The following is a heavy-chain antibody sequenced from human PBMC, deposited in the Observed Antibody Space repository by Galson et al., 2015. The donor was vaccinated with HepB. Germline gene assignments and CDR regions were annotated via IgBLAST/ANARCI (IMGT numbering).Heavy chain of an antibody. CDR1: GFTFTSSA. Sequence: SVKVSCKASGFTFTSSAVQWVRPARGQRLEWIGWIVVGSGNTNYAQKFQERVTITRDMSTSTAYMELSSLRSEDTAVYYCAADGRERAYYDFWSGYYSGPYLNYYYYYMDVWGKGTTVTVSS. CDR2: IVVGSGNT. J-gene: IGHJ6*03. D-gene: IGHD3-3*01. V-gene: IGHV1-58*01. CDR3: AADGRERAYYDFWSGYYSGPYLNYYYYYMDV.